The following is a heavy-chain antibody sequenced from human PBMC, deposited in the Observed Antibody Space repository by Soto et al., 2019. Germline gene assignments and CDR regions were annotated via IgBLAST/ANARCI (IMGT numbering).Heavy chain of an antibody. V-gene: IGHV4-31*03. CDR3: SRGLMVYYYMDV. CDR1: GASISSGGYY. Sequence: QVQLQESGPGLVKPSQTLSLTCTVSGASISSGGYYWTWIRQHPGKGLEWIGYIYYSGSTYYNPSLKSRVTISVDTSKNQFSLNLSSVTAADTAVYYCSRGLMVYYYMDVWGKGTTVTVSS. J-gene: IGHJ6*03. D-gene: IGHD2-8*01. CDR2: IYYSGST.